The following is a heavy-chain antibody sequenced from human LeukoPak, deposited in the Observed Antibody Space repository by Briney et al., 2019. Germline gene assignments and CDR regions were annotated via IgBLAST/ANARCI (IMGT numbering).Heavy chain of an antibody. D-gene: IGHD3-3*01. Sequence: GGSLRLSCAASGFTFSSYAMSWVRQAPGKGLEWVSAISGSGGSTYYADSVKGRFTISRDNYKNTLYLQMNSLRAEDTAVYYCAKGPPGITIFGVVIANYFDYWGQGTLVTVSS. CDR2: ISGSGGST. CDR1: GFTFSSYA. V-gene: IGHV3-23*01. CDR3: AKGPPGITIFGVVIANYFDY. J-gene: IGHJ4*02.